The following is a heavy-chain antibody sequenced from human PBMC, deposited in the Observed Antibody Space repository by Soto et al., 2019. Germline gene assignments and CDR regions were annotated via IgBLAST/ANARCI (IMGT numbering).Heavy chain of an antibody. Sequence: QVQLQESGPGLVKPSQTLSLTCTVSGGSISSGYYYWSWIRQPPGEGLEWIGYIYHSGKTYYKPCIKSRLTLSVDTSKNQLALKLTSVTAADTALYYWARDGGYFIDYWGQGTLVTVSS. CDR3: ARDGGYFIDY. CDR2: IYHSGKT. D-gene: IGHD3-22*01. V-gene: IGHV4-30-4*01. CDR1: GGSISSGYYY. J-gene: IGHJ4*02.